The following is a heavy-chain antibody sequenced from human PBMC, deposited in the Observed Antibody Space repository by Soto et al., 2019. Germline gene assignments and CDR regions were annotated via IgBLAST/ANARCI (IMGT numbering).Heavy chain of an antibody. CDR3: ARSRIIIAAAGTSGWFDT. D-gene: IGHD6-13*01. J-gene: IGHJ5*02. CDR1: GGSISSYY. Sequence: SETLSLTCTVSGGSISSYYWSWIRQPPGKGLEWIGYIYYSGSTNYNPSLKSRVTISVDTSKNQFSLKLSSVTAADTAVYYCARSRIIIAAAGTSGWFDTLGQRTLLTVSS. CDR2: IYYSGST. V-gene: IGHV4-59*01.